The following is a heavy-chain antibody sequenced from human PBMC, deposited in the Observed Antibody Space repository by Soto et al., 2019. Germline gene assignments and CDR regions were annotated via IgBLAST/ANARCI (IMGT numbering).Heavy chain of an antibody. Sequence: QVQLQQWGAGLLKPSETLSLTCAVYGGSFSGYQWSWIRQTPWKGLEWIGEINYSGNINYNPSLKSRVTILLDTPKKQISLKLSSVTAADSAVYYCARGVILWFGELSRRGGYHYYMDVWGKGTTVTVSS. CDR3: ARGVILWFGELSRRGGYHYYMDV. V-gene: IGHV4-34*01. CDR1: GGSFSGYQ. CDR2: INYSGNI. D-gene: IGHD3-10*01. J-gene: IGHJ6*03.